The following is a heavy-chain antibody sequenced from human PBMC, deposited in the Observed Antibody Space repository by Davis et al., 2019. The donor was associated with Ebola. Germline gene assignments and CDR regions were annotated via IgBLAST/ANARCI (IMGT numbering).Heavy chain of an antibody. V-gene: IGHV3-48*03. J-gene: IGHJ6*02. CDR2: ISSSGSTI. Sequence: GESLKISCAASGFTFSSYEMNWVRQAPGKGLEWVSYISSSGSTIYYADSVKGRFTISRDNAKNSLYLQMNSLRAEDTAVYYCAGLYYDSSGHLGYYYGMDVWGQGTTVTVSS. CDR3: AGLYYDSSGHLGYYYGMDV. CDR1: GFTFSSYE. D-gene: IGHD3-22*01.